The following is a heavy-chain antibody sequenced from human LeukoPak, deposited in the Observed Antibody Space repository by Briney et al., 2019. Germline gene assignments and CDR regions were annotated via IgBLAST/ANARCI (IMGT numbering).Heavy chain of an antibody. CDR1: GFTFSTYW. CDR3: ARDLSFPSSRWLGPRYYYYYGMDV. D-gene: IGHD6-19*01. Sequence: PGGSLRLSCAASGFTFSTYWMSWVRQAPGKGLEWVAVIKQDGTEKYYVDSVKGRFTISRDNAKNSLYLQMNSLRAEDTAVYYCARDLSFPSSRWLGPRYYYYYGMDVWGQGTTVTVSS. J-gene: IGHJ6*02. V-gene: IGHV3-7*03. CDR2: IKQDGTEK.